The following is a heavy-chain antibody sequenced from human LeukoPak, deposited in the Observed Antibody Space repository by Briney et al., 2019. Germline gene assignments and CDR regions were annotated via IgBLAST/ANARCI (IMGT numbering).Heavy chain of an antibody. CDR3: ARDRHYGSGSYYDY. CDR2: ISYDGSNK. V-gene: IGHV3-30*04. Sequence: GRSLRLSCAASGFTFSSYAMHWVRQAPGKGPERVAVISYDGSNKYYADSVKGRFTISRDNSKNTLYLQMNSLRAEDTAVYYCARDRHYGSGSYYDYWGQGTLVTVSS. J-gene: IGHJ4*02. D-gene: IGHD3-10*01. CDR1: GFTFSSYA.